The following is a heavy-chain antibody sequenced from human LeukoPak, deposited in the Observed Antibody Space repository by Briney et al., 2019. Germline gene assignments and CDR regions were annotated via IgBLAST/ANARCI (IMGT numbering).Heavy chain of an antibody. CDR1: VFTFSDSG. V-gene: IGHV3-73*01. D-gene: IGHD1-26*01. J-gene: IGHJ4*02. Sequence: GGSLRLSCAYSVFTFSDSGTYSVRQASGKGLEWIGLVRSKPNNYATAYAASVRGRITISRDDSKNTAFLQMNSLKIEDTAVYNYIAAVGCNSSGMHVWGQGTLVTVSS. CDR2: VRSKPNNYAT. CDR3: IAAVGCNSSGMHV.